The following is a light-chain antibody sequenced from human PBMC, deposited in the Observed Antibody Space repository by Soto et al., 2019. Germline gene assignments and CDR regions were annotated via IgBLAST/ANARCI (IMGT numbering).Light chain of an antibody. V-gene: IGKV3-15*01. Sequence: EIVMTQSPATLSVSPGERAPLSCRASQSVSSNLAWYQQKPGQAPRLLIYGASTRATGIPARFSGSGSGTEFTLTISSLQSEDFAVDYCQQYNNWPPWTFGQGPKVEIK. CDR2: GAS. J-gene: IGKJ1*01. CDR3: QQYNNWPPWT. CDR1: QSVSSN.